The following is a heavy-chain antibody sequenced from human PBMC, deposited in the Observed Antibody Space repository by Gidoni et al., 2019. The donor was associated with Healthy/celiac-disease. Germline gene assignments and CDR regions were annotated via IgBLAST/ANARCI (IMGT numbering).Heavy chain of an antibody. CDR1: GFTFSSYG. D-gene: IGHD6-13*01. J-gene: IGHJ4*02. V-gene: IGHV3-30*18. CDR2: ISYGGSNK. CDR3: AKDPRNSSSWYGIDY. Sequence: QVQLVASGAGAVQPLRPLRPSCAAPGFTFSSYGLHWVRPAPGKVLGWVAVISYGGSNKDYADSVKGRFTIYRDNSKNTLYLQMNSLRAEDTAVYYCAKDPRNSSSWYGIDYWGQGTLVTVSS.